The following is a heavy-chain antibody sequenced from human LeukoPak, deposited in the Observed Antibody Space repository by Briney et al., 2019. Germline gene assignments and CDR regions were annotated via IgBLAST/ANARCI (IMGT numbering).Heavy chain of an antibody. CDR2: ISGSGGST. J-gene: IGHJ4*02. Sequence: GGSLRLSCAASGFTSSSYAMSWVRQAPGKGLEWVSAISGSGGSTYYADSVKGRFTISRDNSKNTLYLQMNSLRAEDTAVYYCAKDGAMVRMYYFDYWGQGTLVTVSS. V-gene: IGHV3-23*01. CDR1: GFTSSSYA. D-gene: IGHD3-10*01. CDR3: AKDGAMVRMYYFDY.